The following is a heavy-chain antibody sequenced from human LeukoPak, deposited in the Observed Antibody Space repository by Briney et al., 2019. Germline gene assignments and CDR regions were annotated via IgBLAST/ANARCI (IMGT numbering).Heavy chain of an antibody. CDR2: IYTSGST. Sequence: SETLSPTCTVSGGSISSYYWSWIRQPAGKGLEWIGRIYTSGSTNYNPSLKSRVTMSVDTSKNQFSLKLSSVTAEDTAVYYCARGYDFWSGYYGAFDIWGPGTMVTVS. V-gene: IGHV4-4*07. D-gene: IGHD3-3*01. J-gene: IGHJ3*02. CDR3: ARGYDFWSGYYGAFDI. CDR1: GGSISSYY.